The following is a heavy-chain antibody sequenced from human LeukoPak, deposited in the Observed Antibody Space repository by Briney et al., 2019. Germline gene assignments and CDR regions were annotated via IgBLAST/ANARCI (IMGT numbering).Heavy chain of an antibody. V-gene: IGHV4-34*01. CDR1: GGSFSGYY. Sequence: KPSETLSLTCAVYGGSFSGYYWSWIRQPPGKGLEWIGEINHSGSTNYNPSLKSRVTISVDTSKNQFSLKLSSVTAEDTAVYYCAREAGSSSEIGYFDYWGQGTLVTVSS. CDR3: AREAGSSSEIGYFDY. J-gene: IGHJ4*02. D-gene: IGHD6-13*01. CDR2: INHSGST.